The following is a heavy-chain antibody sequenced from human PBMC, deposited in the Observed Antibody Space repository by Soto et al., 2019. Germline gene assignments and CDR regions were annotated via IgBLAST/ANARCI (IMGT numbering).Heavy chain of an antibody. Sequence: EVQVLESGGGLIQPGGSLRLSCAFSGLTFSRYAASWVRQAPGKGLEWVSGIDTSGHNTYYADSVKGRINISKDNSDNTLFLQMNNLRAEDTAIYYCAKAVGEYLYFFNNWGQGILVSVSS. V-gene: IGHV3-23*01. CDR2: IDTSGHNT. CDR1: GLTFSRYA. D-gene: IGHD3-10*01. CDR3: AKAVGEYLYFFNN. J-gene: IGHJ4*02.